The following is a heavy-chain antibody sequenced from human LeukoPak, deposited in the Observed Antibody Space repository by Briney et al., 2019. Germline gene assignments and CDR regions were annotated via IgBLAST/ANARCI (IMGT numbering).Heavy chain of an antibody. V-gene: IGHV3-74*01. J-gene: IGHJ4*02. CDR1: GLRFSDFW. CDR2: IRGDGYDT. D-gene: IGHD3-10*01. CDR3: ASDRVLGSGSLDN. Sequence: GGSLRLSCTASGLRFSDFWMHWVRQAPGKGLVWVSRIRGDGYDTNHADSVKGRFTISRDNAQNTLYLQMNSLRAEDTAVYYCASDRVLGSGSLDNWGQGTLVTVSS.